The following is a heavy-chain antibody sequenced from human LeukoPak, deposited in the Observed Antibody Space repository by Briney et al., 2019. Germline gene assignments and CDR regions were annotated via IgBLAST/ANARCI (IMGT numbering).Heavy chain of an antibody. CDR3: ARASGYYGSGSYQIDY. V-gene: IGHV4-61*01. D-gene: IGHD3-10*01. CDR2: MYYSGST. J-gene: IGHJ4*02. Sequence: SETLSLTCTVSGGSVSSGSYYWSWIRQPPGKGLEWIGYMYYSGSTNYNPSLKSRVTISVDTSKNQFSLKLSSVTAADTAVYYCARASGYYGSGSYQIDYWGQGTLVTVSS. CDR1: GGSVSSGSYY.